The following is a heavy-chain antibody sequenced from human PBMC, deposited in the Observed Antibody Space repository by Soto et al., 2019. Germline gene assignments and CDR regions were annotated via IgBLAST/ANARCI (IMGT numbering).Heavy chain of an antibody. CDR2: IYYSGST. D-gene: IGHD2-2*01. J-gene: IGHJ4*02. V-gene: IGHV4-31*03. Sequence: QVQLQESGPGLVKPSQTLSLTCTVSGGSISSGGYYWSWIRQHPGKGLEWIGYIYYSGSTYYNPSLKSRVTVSVDTSKNQFSLKLSSVTAADTAVYYCARSSTSANYFDYWGQGTLVTVSS. CDR1: GGSISSGGYY. CDR3: ARSSTSANYFDY.